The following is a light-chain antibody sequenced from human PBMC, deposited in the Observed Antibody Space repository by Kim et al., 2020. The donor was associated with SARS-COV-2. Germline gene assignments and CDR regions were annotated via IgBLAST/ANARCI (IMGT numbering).Light chain of an antibody. CDR1: QSVNTRS. CDR2: GAS. Sequence: EIVLTQSPGTLSLSPGERATLSCRASQSVNTRSLGWYQQKPGQPPRVLIYGASSRATGIPDRFSGSGSGTDFTLTISRLEPEDFAVYYCQQYGYSSYTFGQGTKLEI. J-gene: IGKJ2*01. CDR3: QQYGYSSYT. V-gene: IGKV3-20*01.